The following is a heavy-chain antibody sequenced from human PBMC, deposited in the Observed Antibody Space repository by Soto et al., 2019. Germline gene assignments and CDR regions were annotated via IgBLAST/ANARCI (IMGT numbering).Heavy chain of an antibody. CDR3: ARTFGGVIDTYYYYGMDV. V-gene: IGHV3-33*01. J-gene: IGHJ6*02. CDR1: EFTFSSYG. D-gene: IGHD3-16*02. CDR2: IWYDGSNK. Sequence: GGSLRLSCAASEFTFSSYGMHWVRQAPGKGLEWVAVIWYDGSNKYYADSVKGRFTISRDNSKNTLYLQMNSLRAEDTAVYYCARTFGGVIDTYYYYGMDVWGQGTTVTVSS.